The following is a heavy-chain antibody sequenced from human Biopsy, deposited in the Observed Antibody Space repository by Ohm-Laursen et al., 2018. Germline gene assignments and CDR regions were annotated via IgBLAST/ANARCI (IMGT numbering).Heavy chain of an antibody. Sequence: ASVKVSCKASGYNFISYSINWVRQAPGQGLEWMGWIRPLNGDTKYRQKFQDRVTMTTDTSTSTVYMELTSLRSDDTAVYYCVAYPSSGFFENNDDFAMDVWGQGTTVIVSS. CDR2: IRPLNGDT. CDR1: GYNFISYS. CDR3: VAYPSSGFFENNDDFAMDV. D-gene: IGHD6-19*01. J-gene: IGHJ6*02. V-gene: IGHV1-18*01.